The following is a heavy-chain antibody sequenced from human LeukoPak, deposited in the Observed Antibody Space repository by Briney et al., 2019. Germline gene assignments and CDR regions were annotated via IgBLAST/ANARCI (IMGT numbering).Heavy chain of an antibody. CDR1: VYTFTCYY. Sequence: ASVTVSFKSSVYTFTCYYIHWVRQAPGQGLEWMGWINPNSGVTNYAQKFQGRVTMTRDTSISTAYMELSRLRSDDTAVYYCARADTATIPMVYWGQGTLVTVSS. CDR2: INPNSGVT. V-gene: IGHV1-2*02. CDR3: ARADTATIPMVY. J-gene: IGHJ4*02. D-gene: IGHD5-18*01.